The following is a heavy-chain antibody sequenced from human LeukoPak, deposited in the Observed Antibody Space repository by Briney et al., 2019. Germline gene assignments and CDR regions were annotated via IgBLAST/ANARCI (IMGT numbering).Heavy chain of an antibody. Sequence: GGSLRLSCAASGFTFSSYAMTWVRQAPGKGLEWVSAISASGGSTYYADSVKGRFTISRDNSKNTLYLQMNSLRAEDTAVYFCAKDGQYSSSSPYYFDYWGQGTLVTVSS. CDR2: ISASGGST. J-gene: IGHJ4*02. CDR3: AKDGQYSSSSPYYFDY. V-gene: IGHV3-23*01. D-gene: IGHD6-6*01. CDR1: GFTFSSYA.